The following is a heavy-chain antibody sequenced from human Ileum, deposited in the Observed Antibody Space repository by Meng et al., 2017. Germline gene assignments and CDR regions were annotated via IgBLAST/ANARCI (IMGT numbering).Heavy chain of an antibody. CDR2: ISGSGGST. Sequence: GGSLRLSCAASGFTFTSYAMSWVRQAPGKGLEWVSAISGSGGSTYYADSVKGRFTISRDNSKNTLYLQMNSLRADDTAVYYCAKDVAIYSSGSYYKSFYFDYWGQGTLVTVFS. CDR3: AKDVAIYSSGSYYKSFYFDY. CDR1: GFTFTSYA. D-gene: IGHD3-10*01. V-gene: IGHV3-23*01. J-gene: IGHJ4*02.